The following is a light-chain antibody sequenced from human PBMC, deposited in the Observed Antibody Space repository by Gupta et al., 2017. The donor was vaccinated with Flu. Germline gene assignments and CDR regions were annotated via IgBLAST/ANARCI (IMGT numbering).Light chain of an antibody. CDR3: AAWDDSLSGWV. Sequence: QSVLTQPPSASGTPGRRVTISFSGSSSNIGSNYVYWYQQLPGTAPKLLIYRNNQRPSGVPDRFSGSKSGTSASLAISGLRSEDEADYYCAAWDDSLSGWVFGGGTKLTVL. J-gene: IGLJ3*02. V-gene: IGLV1-47*01. CDR2: RNN. CDR1: SSNIGSNY.